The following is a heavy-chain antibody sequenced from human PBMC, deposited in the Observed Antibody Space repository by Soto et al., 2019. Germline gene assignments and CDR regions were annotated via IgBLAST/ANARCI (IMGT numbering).Heavy chain of an antibody. J-gene: IGHJ3*02. CDR1: AGSFSHYY. CDR2: IKHSGSS. CDR3: ARDNWGLPLDI. V-gene: IGHV4-34*01. D-gene: IGHD7-27*01. Sequence: KASETLSLTCAVYAGSFSHYYWNWIRQFPGKGLEWIGKIKHSGSSNYNPSLKSRLSISLDTSKNLFSLRLTSVTAADTAVYYCARDNWGLPLDIWGHGTMVTVSS.